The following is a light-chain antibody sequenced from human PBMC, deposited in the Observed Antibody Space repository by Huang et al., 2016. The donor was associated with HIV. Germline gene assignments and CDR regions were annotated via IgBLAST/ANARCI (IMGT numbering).Light chain of an antibody. CDR1: QRINTY. Sequence: DIQMTQSPSSLSASVGDRVTITCRAIQRINTYLNWFQQKPGKAPKVLISAASTLQSGVPSRFSGGGSVTHFTLTITSLQPEDFATYYCQQTYTGVTFGQGTKVEIK. CDR2: AAS. CDR3: QQTYTGVT. V-gene: IGKV1-39*01. J-gene: IGKJ1*01.